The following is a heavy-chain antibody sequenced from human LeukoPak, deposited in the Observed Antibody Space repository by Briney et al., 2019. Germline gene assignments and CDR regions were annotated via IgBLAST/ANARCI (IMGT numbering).Heavy chain of an antibody. Sequence: GGSLRLSCAASGFTFSKYWMLWVRQAPGKGLESVSRINTDGTVTTYADSVKGRFTVSRDNADNTMFLQMNSVRDGDTAVYYCATKQWLAPPPDSWGQGTPVTVSS. CDR2: INTDGTVT. J-gene: IGHJ4*02. D-gene: IGHD6-19*01. CDR1: GFTFSKYW. V-gene: IGHV3-74*01. CDR3: ATKQWLAPPPDS.